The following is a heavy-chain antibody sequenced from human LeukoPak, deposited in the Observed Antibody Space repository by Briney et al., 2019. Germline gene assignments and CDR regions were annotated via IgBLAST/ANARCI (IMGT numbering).Heavy chain of an antibody. Sequence: PGESLTLSCAASGFTFSTYAMTWVRQAPGKGLEWVSGINSNGDEIYYADSVRGRFTISRDNSNNALYLQMDSLRTEDTAVYYCANWIGSSSRDYWGQGTLVTVSS. D-gene: IGHD6-6*01. CDR2: INSNGDEI. CDR1: GFTFSTYA. V-gene: IGHV3-23*01. CDR3: ANWIGSSSRDY. J-gene: IGHJ4*02.